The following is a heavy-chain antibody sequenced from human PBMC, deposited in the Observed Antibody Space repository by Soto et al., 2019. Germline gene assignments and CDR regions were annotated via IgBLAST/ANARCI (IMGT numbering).Heavy chain of an antibody. CDR2: ISYDGSNK. CDR3: AGLVAVAGEFDY. D-gene: IGHD6-19*01. J-gene: IGHJ4*02. CDR1: GFTFSSYG. V-gene: IGHV3-30*03. Sequence: GGSLRLSCAASGFTFSSYGMHWVRQAPGKGLEWVAVISYDGSNKYYADSVKGRFTISRDNSKNTLYLQMNSLRAEDTAVYYCAGLVAVAGEFDYWGQGTLVTVSS.